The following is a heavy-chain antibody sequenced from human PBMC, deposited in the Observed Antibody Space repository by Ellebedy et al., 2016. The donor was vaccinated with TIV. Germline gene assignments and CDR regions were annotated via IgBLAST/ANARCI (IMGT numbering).Heavy chain of an antibody. V-gene: IGHV3-48*02. CDR3: ARDGNSVGGTYWYFDL. Sequence: GGSPRLSCAATGFTFSSYSMNWVRQAPGKGLEWVSYISSGITTTYYADSVKGRFTISRDNAKNSLYLQMNSLRDEDTAVYYCARDGNSVGGTYWYFDLWGRGTLVTVSA. CDR1: GFTFSSYS. J-gene: IGHJ2*01. CDR2: ISSGITTT. D-gene: IGHD1-26*01.